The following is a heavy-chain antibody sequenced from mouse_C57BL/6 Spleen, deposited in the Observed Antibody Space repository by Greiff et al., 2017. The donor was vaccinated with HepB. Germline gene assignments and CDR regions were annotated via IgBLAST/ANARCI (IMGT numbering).Heavy chain of an antibody. D-gene: IGHD1-1*01. J-gene: IGHJ3*01. Sequence: EVLLVESGGGLVKPGGSLKLSCAASGFTFSVYVMPWVRPAPEPGLEWVAYIISGSSTIYSADTVKGRFTISRDNAKNTLFLQMTSLMSEDTAMYYCAREDYYGSRRTWFAYWGQGTLVTVSA. CDR2: IISGSSTI. CDR1: GFTFSVYV. V-gene: IGHV5-17*01. CDR3: AREDYYGSRRTWFAY.